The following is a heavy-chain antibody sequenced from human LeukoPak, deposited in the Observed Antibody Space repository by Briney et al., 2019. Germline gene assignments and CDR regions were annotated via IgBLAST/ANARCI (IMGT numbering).Heavy chain of an antibody. D-gene: IGHD2-15*01. CDR1: GYTFTSYA. V-gene: IGHV7-4-1*02. CDR2: INTNTGNP. Sequence: ASVKVSCKASGYTFTSYAMNWVRQAPGQGLEWMGWINTNTGNPTYAQGFTGRFAFSLDTSVSTAYLQISSLKAEDTAVYYCARSKLPIRYCSGGSCYRKNYNWFDPWGQGTLVTVSS. J-gene: IGHJ5*02. CDR3: ARSKLPIRYCSGGSCYRKNYNWFDP.